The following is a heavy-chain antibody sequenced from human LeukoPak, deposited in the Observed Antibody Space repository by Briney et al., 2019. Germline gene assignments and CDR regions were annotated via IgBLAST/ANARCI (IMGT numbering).Heavy chain of an antibody. CDR2: IYTSGST. D-gene: IGHD5-24*01. V-gene: IGHV4-4*09. CDR1: GGSISSYY. Sequence: DPSETLSLTCSVSGGSISSYYWSWIRQPPGKGLEWIGYIYTSGSTNYNPSLKSRVTISVDTSKNQFSLKLSSVTAADTAAYYCARRERDGYIRYWGQGTLVTVSS. CDR3: ARRERDGYIRY. J-gene: IGHJ4*02.